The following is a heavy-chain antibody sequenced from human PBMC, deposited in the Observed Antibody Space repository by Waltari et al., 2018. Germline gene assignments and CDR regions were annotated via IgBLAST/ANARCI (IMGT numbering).Heavy chain of an antibody. CDR3: ARPHYDSSGYYYVEYAFDI. CDR2: IYPGDSDT. J-gene: IGHJ3*02. CDR1: GYSFTSYW. D-gene: IGHD3-22*01. V-gene: IGHV5-51*01. Sequence: EVQLVQSGAEVKKPGESLTLSCKGSGYSFTSYWLGWVRQMPGNGLEGMGIIYPGDSDTRYSPSFQGQVTISADKSISTAYLQWSSLKASDTAMYYCARPHYDSSGYYYVEYAFDIWGQGTMVTVSS.